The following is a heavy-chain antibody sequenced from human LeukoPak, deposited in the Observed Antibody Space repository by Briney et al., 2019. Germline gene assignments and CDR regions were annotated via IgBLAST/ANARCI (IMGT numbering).Heavy chain of an antibody. J-gene: IGHJ4*02. V-gene: IGHV3-21*01. CDR3: AKDQRGSSWHTYGHYFDY. D-gene: IGHD6-13*01. Sequence: PGGSLRLSCAASGFTFSSYSMNWVRQAPGKGLEWVSSISSSSSYIYYADSVKGRFTISRDNSKNTLYLQMNSLRAEDTAVYYCAKDQRGSSWHTYGHYFDYWGQGTLVTVSS. CDR1: GFTFSSYS. CDR2: ISSSSSYI.